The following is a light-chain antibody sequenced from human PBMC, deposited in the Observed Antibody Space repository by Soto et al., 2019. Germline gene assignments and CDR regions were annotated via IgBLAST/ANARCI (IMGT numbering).Light chain of an antibody. J-gene: IGLJ3*02. CDR3: SSYAGSNNWV. CDR1: SSDVGGYSF. V-gene: IGLV2-8*01. CDR2: EVS. Sequence: QSALTQPPSASGSPGQSVTISCTGTSSDVGGYSFVSWYQQHPGKAPKLMIYEVSKRPSGVPDRFSDSKSGNTASLTVSGLQAEDEADYYCSSYAGSNNWVFGGGTKLTVL.